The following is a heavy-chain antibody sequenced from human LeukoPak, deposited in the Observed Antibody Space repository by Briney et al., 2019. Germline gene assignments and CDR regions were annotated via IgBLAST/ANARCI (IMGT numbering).Heavy chain of an antibody. D-gene: IGHD3-10*01. Sequence: GGSLRLSCAASGFTFSTYSMNWVRQAPGKGLEWVPSIATSSDYIYYAGSLKGRFTISRDNAKNSLYLHMNSLRPDDTAVYYCARGRSITILRGVAISDGFDIWGQGTKVTVS. CDR1: GFTFSTYS. J-gene: IGHJ3*02. V-gene: IGHV3-21*06. CDR2: IATSSDYI. CDR3: ARGRSITILRGVAISDGFDI.